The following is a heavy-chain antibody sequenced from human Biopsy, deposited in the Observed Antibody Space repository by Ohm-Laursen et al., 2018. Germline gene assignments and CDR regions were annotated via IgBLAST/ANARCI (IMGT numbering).Heavy chain of an antibody. J-gene: IGHJ5*02. CDR2: VFHSGIT. CDR1: GGSVSSNVHY. V-gene: IGHV4-39*01. CDR3: ARHPTGFWFDP. Sequence: SETLSLTCTVSGGSVSSNVHYWAWIRQPPGKGLECIGTVFHSGITFYNPSLKSRVPISIDTSKNQFSLNLSSVTAADTAVYYCARHPTGFWFDPWGQGTLVTVSS.